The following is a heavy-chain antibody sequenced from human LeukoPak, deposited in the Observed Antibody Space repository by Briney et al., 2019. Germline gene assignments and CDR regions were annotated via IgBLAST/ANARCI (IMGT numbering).Heavy chain of an antibody. J-gene: IGHJ4*02. CDR2: IWYDGSNK. Sequence: GGSLRLSCAASGFTFSSYAMHWVRQAPGKGLEWVAVIWYDGSNKYYADSVKGRFTISRDNSRSTLYLQMNSLRAEDTAVYYCVRELPPVVQYYFDYWGPGTLVTVSS. V-gene: IGHV3-33*08. D-gene: IGHD3-22*01. CDR3: VRELPPVVQYYFDY. CDR1: GFTFSSYA.